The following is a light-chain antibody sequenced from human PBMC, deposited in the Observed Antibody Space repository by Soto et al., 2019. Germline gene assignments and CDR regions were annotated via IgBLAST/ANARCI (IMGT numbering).Light chain of an antibody. Sequence: QSVLTQPASVSGSPGQSITISCTGTRNDVGNYDYVSWYQQHPGKAPKVVIYGVSYRPSGVSNRFAGSKSGNTASLTISGLRAEDEAEYYCSSYTSSSTLAFGGGTKVTVL. V-gene: IGLV2-14*01. CDR1: RNDVGNYDY. CDR2: GVS. J-gene: IGLJ2*01. CDR3: SSYTSSSTLA.